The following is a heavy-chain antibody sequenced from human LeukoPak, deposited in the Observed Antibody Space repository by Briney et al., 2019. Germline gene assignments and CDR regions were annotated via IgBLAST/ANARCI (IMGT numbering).Heavy chain of an antibody. CDR2: ISGDGGST. J-gene: IGHJ4*02. V-gene: IGHV3-43*02. CDR1: GFTFDDYA. D-gene: IGHD6-13*01. Sequence: GGSLRLSCAASGFTFDDYAMHWVRQAPGKGLEWVSLISGDGGSTYYADSVKGRFTISRDNSENSLYLQMNSLRTEDTALYYCAKDIDIAAAGKGHPDYWGQGTLVTVSS. CDR3: AKDIDIAAAGKGHPDY.